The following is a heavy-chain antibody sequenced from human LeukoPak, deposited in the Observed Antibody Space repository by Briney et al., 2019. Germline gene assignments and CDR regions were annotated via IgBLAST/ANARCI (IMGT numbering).Heavy chain of an antibody. D-gene: IGHD6-19*01. J-gene: IGHJ6*02. CDR2: VYSGGLI. CDR3: VRDRWPGLGDL. V-gene: IGHV3-66*01. Sequence: GGSLRLSCAASGFIVSENYMSWVRQAPGKGLEWVSTVYSGGLIFYADPVKGRFTISRDNSKNTLYLQMSSLRAEDTAVYYCVRDRWPGLGDLWGQGTTVTVSS. CDR1: GFIVSENY.